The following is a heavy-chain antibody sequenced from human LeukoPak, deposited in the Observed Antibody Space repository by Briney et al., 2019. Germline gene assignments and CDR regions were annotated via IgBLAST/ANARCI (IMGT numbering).Heavy chain of an antibody. CDR1: GFTFSSYA. CDR3: ANTKYYYDSSGSHDAFDI. D-gene: IGHD3-22*01. V-gene: IGHV3-23*01. CDR2: ISGSGGST. J-gene: IGHJ3*02. Sequence: PGRSLRLSCAASGFTFSSYAMSWVRQAPGKGLEWVSAISGSGGSTYYADSVKGRFTISRDNSKNTLYLQMNSLRAEDTAVYYCANTKYYYDSSGSHDAFDIWGQGTMVTVSS.